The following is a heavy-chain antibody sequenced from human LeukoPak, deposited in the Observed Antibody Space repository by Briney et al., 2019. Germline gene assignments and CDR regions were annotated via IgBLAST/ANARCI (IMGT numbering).Heavy chain of an antibody. CDR2: ISGRGGTT. J-gene: IGHJ3*02. Sequence: PGGSLRLSCAASGFTFSSYAMGWVRQAPGKGLEWVSAISGRGGTTYYADSVKGRFTISRDNSKNTLCLQMNSLRAEDTAIYYCAKGSTVLDAFDIWGQGTMVTVSS. V-gene: IGHV3-23*01. CDR3: AKGSTVLDAFDI. D-gene: IGHD4-17*01. CDR1: GFTFSSYA.